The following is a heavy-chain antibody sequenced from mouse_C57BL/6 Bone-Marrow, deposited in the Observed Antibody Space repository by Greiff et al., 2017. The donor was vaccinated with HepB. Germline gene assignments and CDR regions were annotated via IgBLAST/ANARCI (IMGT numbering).Heavy chain of an antibody. CDR1: GYTFTSYW. CDR3: AITGYYGSSYWYFDV. Sequence: QVQLQQPGAELVKPGASVKVSCKASGYTFTSYWMHWVKQRPGQGLEWIGRIHPSDSDTNYNQKFKGKATLTVDTSSSTAYMQLSSLTSEDSAVYYCAITGYYGSSYWYFDVWGTGTTVTVSS. J-gene: IGHJ1*03. CDR2: IHPSDSDT. D-gene: IGHD1-1*01. V-gene: IGHV1-74*01.